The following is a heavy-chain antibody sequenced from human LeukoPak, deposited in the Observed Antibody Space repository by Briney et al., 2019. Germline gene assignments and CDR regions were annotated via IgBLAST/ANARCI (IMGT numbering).Heavy chain of an antibody. J-gene: IGHJ6*02. CDR2: IYSGGST. CDR1: GFTVSSNY. D-gene: IGHD2-2*01. Sequence: PGGSLRLSCAASGFTVSSNYMSWVRQAPGKGLEWVSVIYSGGSTYYADSVKGRFTISRDNSKNTLYLQMNSLRAEDTAVYYCARLRQDQLLLSLYYYYGMDVWGQGTTVTVSS. CDR3: ARLRQDQLLLSLYYYYGMDV. V-gene: IGHV3-66*01.